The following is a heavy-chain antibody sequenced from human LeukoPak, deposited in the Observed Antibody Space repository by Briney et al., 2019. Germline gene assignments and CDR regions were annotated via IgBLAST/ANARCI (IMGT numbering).Heavy chain of an antibody. Sequence: SETLSLTCTVSGGSISSYYWSWIRQPPGKGLEWIGYIYYSGSTNYNPSLKSRVTISVDTSKNQFSLKLSSVTAADTAVYYCARAHIVVVTASYYLDYWGQGTLVTVSS. CDR3: ARAHIVVVTASYYLDY. CDR2: IYYSGST. D-gene: IGHD2-21*02. J-gene: IGHJ4*02. CDR1: GGSISSYY. V-gene: IGHV4-59*08.